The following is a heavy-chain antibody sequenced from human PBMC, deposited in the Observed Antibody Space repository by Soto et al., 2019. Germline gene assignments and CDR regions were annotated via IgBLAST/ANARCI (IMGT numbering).Heavy chain of an antibody. CDR2: ISWNSGSI. CDR3: QKDKRWRGYYLAP. CDR1: GFTFDDYA. J-gene: IGHJ5*02. D-gene: IGHD1-1*01. V-gene: IGHV3-9*01. Sequence: EVQLVESGGGLVQPGRSLRLSCAASGFTFDDYAMHWVRQAPGKGLEWVSGISWNSGSIGYADSVKGRFTISRDNAKNSLYLKIKGLGVEDRALYYGQKDKRWRGYYLAPGGRGTLVTVPS.